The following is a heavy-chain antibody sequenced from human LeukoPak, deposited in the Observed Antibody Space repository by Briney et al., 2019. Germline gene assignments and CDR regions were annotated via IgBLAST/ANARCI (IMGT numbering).Heavy chain of an antibody. J-gene: IGHJ4*02. CDR2: ISYDGSNK. D-gene: IGHD6-19*01. Sequence: GGSLRLSCAASGFTFSSYGMHWVRQAPAKGLEWVAVISYDGSNKYYADSVKGRFTISRDNSKNTLYLQMNSLRAEDTAVYYCAKATPGPYRSGWLMDYWGQGTLVTVSS. V-gene: IGHV3-30*18. CDR1: GFTFSSYG. CDR3: AKATPGPYRSGWLMDY.